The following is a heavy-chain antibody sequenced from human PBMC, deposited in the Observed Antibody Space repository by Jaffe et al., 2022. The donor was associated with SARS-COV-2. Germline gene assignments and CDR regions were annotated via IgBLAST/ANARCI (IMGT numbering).Heavy chain of an antibody. CDR3: AKDSADDGLYFDY. Sequence: QVQLVESGGGVVQPGRSLRLSCAASGFTFSSYGMHWVRQAPGKGLEWVAVISYDGSNKYYADSVKGRFTISRDNSKNTLYLQMNSLRAEDTAVYYCAKDSADDGLYFDYWGQGTLVTVSS. CDR1: GFTFSSYG. J-gene: IGHJ4*02. V-gene: IGHV3-30*18. D-gene: IGHD4-17*01. CDR2: ISYDGSNK.